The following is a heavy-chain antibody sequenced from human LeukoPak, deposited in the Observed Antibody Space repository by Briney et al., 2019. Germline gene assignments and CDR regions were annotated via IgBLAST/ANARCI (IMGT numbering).Heavy chain of an antibody. Sequence: GGSLRLSCAASGFTFSSYWMSWVRQAPGKGLEWVANIKQDGSEKYYVDSVKGRFTISRDNAKNSLYLQMNSLRAEDTAVYYCARDKGIAAAGTHYWGQGTLVTASS. CDR1: GFTFSSYW. J-gene: IGHJ4*02. D-gene: IGHD6-13*01. CDR3: ARDKGIAAAGTHY. V-gene: IGHV3-7*01. CDR2: IKQDGSEK.